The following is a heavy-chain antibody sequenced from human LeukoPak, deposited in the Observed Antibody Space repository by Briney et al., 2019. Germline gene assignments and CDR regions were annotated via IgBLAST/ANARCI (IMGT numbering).Heavy chain of an antibody. D-gene: IGHD3-22*01. CDR3: ARASDYDSGGYYIGGTFDY. V-gene: IGHV3-48*01. J-gene: IGHJ4*02. CDR2: ISSSSSTI. CDR1: GFTFSSYS. Sequence: GGSLRLSCAASGFTFSSYSMNWVRQAPGKGLEWVSYISSSSSTIYYADSVKGRFTISRDNSKKTLYLQMNSLRAEDTAVYYCARASDYDSGGYYIGGTFDYWGQGTLVTVSS.